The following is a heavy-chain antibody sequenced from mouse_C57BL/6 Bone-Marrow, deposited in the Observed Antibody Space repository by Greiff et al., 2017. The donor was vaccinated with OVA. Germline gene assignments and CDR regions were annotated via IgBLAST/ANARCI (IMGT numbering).Heavy chain of an antibody. J-gene: IGHJ1*03. Sequence: VQLQQSGPVLVKPGASVKMSCKASGYTFTDYYMNWVKQSHGKSLEWIGVINPYNGGTSYNQKFEGKATLTVDKSSSTAYMELNSLTSEDSAVYYCARDYYSNYFWYFDVWGTGTTVTVSS. V-gene: IGHV1-19*01. D-gene: IGHD2-5*01. CDR3: ARDYYSNYFWYFDV. CDR2: INPYNGGT. CDR1: GYTFTDYY.